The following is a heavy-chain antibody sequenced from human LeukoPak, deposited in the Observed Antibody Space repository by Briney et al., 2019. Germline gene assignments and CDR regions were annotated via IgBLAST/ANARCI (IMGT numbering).Heavy chain of an antibody. D-gene: IGHD3-10*01. V-gene: IGHV3-30*02. CDR2: IRYNGNNQ. CDR1: GFTFSGYG. CDR3: AKDSAFYYIDV. J-gene: IGHJ6*03. Sequence: GGSLRLSCAASGFTFSGYGMHWVRQAPGKGLEWVALIRYNGNNQYYADSVKGRFTISRDNSKNTLYLQMNSLKGDDTAVYYCAKDSAFYYIDVWGKGTTVIISS.